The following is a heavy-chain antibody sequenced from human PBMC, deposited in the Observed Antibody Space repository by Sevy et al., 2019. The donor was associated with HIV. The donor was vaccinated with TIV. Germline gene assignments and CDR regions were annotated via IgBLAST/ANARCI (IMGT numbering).Heavy chain of an antibody. J-gene: IGHJ4*02. CDR3: LVVSPPVGILY. D-gene: IGHD2-15*01. Sequence: GGSLRLSCAVSGLSFSSYWMHWVRQAPGKGLVRVSSINSDGRTTTYADSVKGRFTISRVNAKNTLYMHAKSLAAEDTAVYFCLVVSPPVGILYWGQGTLVTVSS. CDR1: GLSFSSYW. V-gene: IGHV3-74*03. CDR2: INSDGRTT.